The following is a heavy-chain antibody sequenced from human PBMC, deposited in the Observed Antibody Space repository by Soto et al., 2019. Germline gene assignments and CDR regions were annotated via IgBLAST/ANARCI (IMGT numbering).Heavy chain of an antibody. Sequence: APVKVSWKASGNSVTGYWMRWVRQAPGQGLEWMGLINPNSGGTNYAQKFQGWVTMTRDTSISTAYMELSRLRSDDTAVYYCARGGYSGYDFDYWGQGTLVTVSS. CDR2: INPNSGGT. J-gene: IGHJ4*02. D-gene: IGHD5-12*01. V-gene: IGHV1-2*04. CDR3: ARGGYSGYDFDY. CDR1: GNSVTGYW.